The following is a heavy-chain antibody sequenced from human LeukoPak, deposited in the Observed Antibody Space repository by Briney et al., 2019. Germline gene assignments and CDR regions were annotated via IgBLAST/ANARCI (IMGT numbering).Heavy chain of an antibody. J-gene: IGHJ5*02. CDR3: ARSASVAAAGSGRGNWFDP. Sequence: SETLSLTCTVSGGSISSYYWSWIRQPPGKGLEWIGYIYYSGSTNYNPSLKSRVTISVDTSKNQFSLKLSSVTAADTAVYYCARSASVAAAGSGRGNWFDPWGQGTQVTVSS. CDR2: IYYSGST. CDR1: GGSISSYY. D-gene: IGHD6-13*01. V-gene: IGHV4-59*01.